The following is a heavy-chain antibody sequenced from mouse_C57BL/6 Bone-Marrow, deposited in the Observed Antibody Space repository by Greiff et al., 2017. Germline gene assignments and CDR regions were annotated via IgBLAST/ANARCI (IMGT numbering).Heavy chain of an antibody. CDR3: ARLDSSGYFDY. J-gene: IGHJ2*01. CDR2: ISSGGSYT. CDR1: GFTFSSYG. V-gene: IGHV5-6*01. D-gene: IGHD3-2*02. Sequence: EVMLVESGGDLVKPGGSLKLSCAASGFTFSSYGMSWVRQTPDKRLEWVATISSGGSYTYYPDSVKGRFTISRDNAKNTLYLQMSSLKSEDTAMYYCARLDSSGYFDYWGQGTTLTGSS.